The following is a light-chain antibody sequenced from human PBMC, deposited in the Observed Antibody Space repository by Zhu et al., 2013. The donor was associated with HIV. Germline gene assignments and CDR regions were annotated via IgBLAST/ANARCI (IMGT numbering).Light chain of an antibody. CDR1: ISDIGTYNY. V-gene: IGLV2-14*03. J-gene: IGLJ2*01. Sequence: QSALTQPASVSGSPGQSITISCTGTISDIGTYNYVSWYQQHPDKAPKVLIYDVTTRPSGVSGRFSGSKSGNTASLTISGLQAEDEADYYCSAYTSRSTLLFGGGTRLTVL. CDR2: DVT. CDR3: SAYTSRSTLL.